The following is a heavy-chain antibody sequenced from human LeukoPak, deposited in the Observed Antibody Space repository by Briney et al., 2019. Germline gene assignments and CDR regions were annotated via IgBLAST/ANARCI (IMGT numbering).Heavy chain of an antibody. Sequence: GGSLTLSCAASGFTFSSYWMSWVRQAPGKGLEWVANIKQDGSEKYYVDSVKGRFTISRDNAKNSLYLQMNSRRAEDTAVYYCARGKRLQYYFDYWGQGTLVTVSS. CDR2: IKQDGSEK. J-gene: IGHJ4*02. CDR3: ARGKRLQYYFDY. V-gene: IGHV3-7*01. CDR1: GFTFSSYW.